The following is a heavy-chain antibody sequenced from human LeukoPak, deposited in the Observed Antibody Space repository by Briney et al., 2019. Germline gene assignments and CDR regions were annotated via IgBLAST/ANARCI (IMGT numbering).Heavy chain of an antibody. V-gene: IGHV4-4*07. Sequence: SETLSLTCTVSGGSISSYYWSWIRQPAGKGLERIGRIYTSGSTNYNPSLKSRVTMSVDTSKNQFSLKLSSVTAADTAVYYCARTPYSGSKRDGFFDYWGQGTLVTVSS. D-gene: IGHD1-26*01. J-gene: IGHJ4*02. CDR3: ARTPYSGSKRDGFFDY. CDR2: IYTSGST. CDR1: GGSISSYY.